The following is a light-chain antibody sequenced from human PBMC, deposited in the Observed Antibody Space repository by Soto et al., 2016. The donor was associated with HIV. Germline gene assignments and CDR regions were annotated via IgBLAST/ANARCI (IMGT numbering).Light chain of an antibody. CDR2: GQN. CDR1: SLRTYY. CDR3: NSRDSSDNHWV. V-gene: IGLV3-19*01. Sequence: SSELTQDPAVSVALGQTVRITCQGDSLRTYYASWYQQKPGQAPILVIYGQNNRPSGIPDRFSGSNSGNTASLTITGAQAEDEADYYCNSRDSSDNHWVFGGGTNLTVL. J-gene: IGLJ3*02.